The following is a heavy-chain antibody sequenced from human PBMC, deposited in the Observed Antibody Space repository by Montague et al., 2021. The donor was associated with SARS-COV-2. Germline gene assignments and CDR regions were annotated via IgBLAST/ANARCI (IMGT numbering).Heavy chain of an antibody. CDR2: ISSSGRTI. CDR3: AGDSLFRSGYSRGWPDY. CDR1: GGSLSGFY. D-gene: IGHD6-19*01. J-gene: IGHJ4*02. V-gene: IGHV3-11*04. Sequence: LSLTCAVYGGSLSGFYWTWIRQAPGKGLEWVSYISSSGRTIYYPDSVKGRTTISRDNAKNSLYLQMNSLRAEDTAVYYCAGDSLFRSGYSRGWPDYWGQGTLVTVSS.